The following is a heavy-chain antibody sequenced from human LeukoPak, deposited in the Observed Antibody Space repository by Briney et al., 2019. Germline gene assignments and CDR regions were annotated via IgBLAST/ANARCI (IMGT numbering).Heavy chain of an antibody. V-gene: IGHV4-34*01. CDR3: ARASGSYANPHFDY. Sequence: PGGSLRLSCAASGFTFSSYAMSWVRQAPGKGLEWIGEINHSGSTNYNPSLKSRVTISVDTSKNQFSLKLSSVTAADTAVYYCARASGSYANPHFDYWGQGTLVTVSS. CDR1: GFTFSSYA. J-gene: IGHJ4*02. D-gene: IGHD1-26*01. CDR2: INHSGST.